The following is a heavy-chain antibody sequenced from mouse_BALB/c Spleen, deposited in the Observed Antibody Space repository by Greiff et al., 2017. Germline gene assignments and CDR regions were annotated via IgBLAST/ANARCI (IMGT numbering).Heavy chain of an antibody. CDR1: GYSITSDYA. J-gene: IGHJ3*01. V-gene: IGHV3-2*02. D-gene: IGHD2-10*02. CDR3: ARSYGNLAWFAY. Sequence: ESGPGLVKPSQSLSLTCTVTGYSITSDYAWYWIRQFPGNKLEWMGYISYSGSTSYNPSLKSRISITRDTSKNQFFLQLNSVTTEDTATYYCARSYGNLAWFAYWGQGTLVTVSA. CDR2: ISYSGST.